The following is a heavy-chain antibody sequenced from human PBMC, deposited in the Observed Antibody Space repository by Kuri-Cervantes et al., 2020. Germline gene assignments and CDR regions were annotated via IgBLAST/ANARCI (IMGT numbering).Heavy chain of an antibody. Sequence: SQTLSPTCAVYGGSFSGYYWNWIRQPPGKGLEWIGEINHSGSTNYNPSLKSRVTISVDTSKNNFSLKLSSVTAADTAVYYCVGVVGATRGIHFWGQGTLVTVSS. CDR2: INHSGST. J-gene: IGHJ4*02. CDR3: VGVVGATRGIHF. CDR1: GGSFSGYY. V-gene: IGHV4-34*01. D-gene: IGHD1-26*01.